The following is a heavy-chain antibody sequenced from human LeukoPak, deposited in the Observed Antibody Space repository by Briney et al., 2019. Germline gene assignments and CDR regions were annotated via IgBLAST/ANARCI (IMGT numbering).Heavy chain of an antibody. CDR1: GGSFSGYY. CDR3: ARGRIVVVPAAFLGWFDP. D-gene: IGHD2-2*01. V-gene: IGHV4-34*01. CDR2: INHSGST. J-gene: IGHJ5*02. Sequence: SETLSLTCAVYGGSFSGYYWSWIRQPPGKGLEWIGEINHSGSTNYNPSLKSRVTISVDTSKNQFSLKLSSVTAADTAVYYCARGRIVVVPAAFLGWFDPWGQGTLVTVSS.